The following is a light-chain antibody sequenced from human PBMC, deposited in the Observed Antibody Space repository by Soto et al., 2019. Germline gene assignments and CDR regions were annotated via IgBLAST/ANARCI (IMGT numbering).Light chain of an antibody. CDR1: SSNIGSNT. J-gene: IGLJ2*01. CDR2: NNN. Sequence: QLVLTQPPSASGTPGQRVTISCSGSSSNIGSNTVNWYQQLPGTAPKLLIYNNNQRPSGVPDRFSGSKSGTSASLAISGLQSEDEADYYCAAWDGSLNGVLFGGGTKLTVL. CDR3: AAWDGSLNGVL. V-gene: IGLV1-44*01.